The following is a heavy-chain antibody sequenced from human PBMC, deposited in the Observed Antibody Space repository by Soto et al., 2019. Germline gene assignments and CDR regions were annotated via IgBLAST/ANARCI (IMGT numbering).Heavy chain of an antibody. D-gene: IGHD2-8*01. CDR1: GFSVSSNY. Sequence: EVQLVESGGGLVQPGGSLRLSSAASGFSVSSNYMNWVRQAPGKGLEWVSIIHTGGETYYADSVKDRFTVSRDNSKNTVFLQMNSLRAEDTAVYYCARDSWSQYWGQGTLVTVSS. CDR3: ARDSWSQY. J-gene: IGHJ1*01. V-gene: IGHV3-66*01. CDR2: IHTGGET.